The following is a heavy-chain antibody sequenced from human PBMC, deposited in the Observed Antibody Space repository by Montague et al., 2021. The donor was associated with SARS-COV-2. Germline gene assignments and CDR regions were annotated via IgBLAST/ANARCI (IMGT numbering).Heavy chain of an antibody. D-gene: IGHD3-3*01. CDR1: GGSISSYF. V-gene: IGHV4-59*01. Sequence: SETLSLTCTVSGGSISSYFWSWIRQPPGKGLEWIGSIYYSGTTNYIPSLKSRVTISVDTSKNQFSLKLSSVTAADTAVYYCARVVGYYDFWSGYTEYYYYGMDVWGQGTTVTVSS. CDR2: IYYSGTT. J-gene: IGHJ6*02. CDR3: ARVVGYYDFWSGYTEYYYYGMDV.